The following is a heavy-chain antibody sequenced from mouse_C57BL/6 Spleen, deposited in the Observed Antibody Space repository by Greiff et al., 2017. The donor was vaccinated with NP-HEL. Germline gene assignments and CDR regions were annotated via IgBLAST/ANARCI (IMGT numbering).Heavy chain of an antibody. D-gene: IGHD2-3*01. CDR1: WFSLSTSGMG. J-gene: IGHJ3*01. V-gene: IGHV8-12*01. CDR3: ARSDVYLFAY. Sequence: QVQLKESGPGILQSSQTLSLTCSFSWFSLSTSGMGVSWIRQPSGKGLEWLAHIYWDDDKRYNPSLKSRLTISKDTSRNQVFLKITSVDTADTATYYCARSDVYLFAYWGQGTLVTVSA. CDR2: IYWDDDK.